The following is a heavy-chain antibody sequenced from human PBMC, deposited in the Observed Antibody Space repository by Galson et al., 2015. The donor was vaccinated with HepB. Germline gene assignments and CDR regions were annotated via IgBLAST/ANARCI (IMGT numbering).Heavy chain of an antibody. CDR2: VSESGGSA. CDR1: GFTFSTYV. CDR3: AKGAFGVVTTIDYYFYYMDV. V-gene: IGHV3-23*01. Sequence: LRLSCAASGFTFSTYVMSWVRQPPGKGLEWVSTVSESGGSANYADSVKGRFIISRDNSKNTLYLQMNSPRVEDTAVYYCAKGAFGVVTTIDYYFYYMDVWGKGTTVTVSS. J-gene: IGHJ6*03. D-gene: IGHD3-3*01.